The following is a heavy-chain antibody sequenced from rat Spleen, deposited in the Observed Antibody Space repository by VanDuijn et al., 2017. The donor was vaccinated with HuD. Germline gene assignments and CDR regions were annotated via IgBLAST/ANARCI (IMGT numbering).Heavy chain of an antibody. D-gene: IGHD1-11*01. CDR1: GFTFNNYW. CDR2: ISYEGSST. V-gene: IGHV5-31*01. Sequence: EVHLVESGGGLVQPGRSLKLSCVASGFTFNNYWMTWIRQAPGKGLEWVASISYEGSSTYYRDSVKGRFTISRDNAKNTQYLQMDSLRSDDTATYYCVRHPQTKEGIGYWGQGVMVTVSS. J-gene: IGHJ2*01. CDR3: VRHPQTKEGIGY.